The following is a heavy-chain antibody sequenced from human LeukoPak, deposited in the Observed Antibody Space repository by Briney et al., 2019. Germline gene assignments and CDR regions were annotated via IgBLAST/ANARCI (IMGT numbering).Heavy chain of an antibody. CDR3: ARENWNYDWFDP. V-gene: IGHV4-39*02. D-gene: IGHD1-7*01. J-gene: IGHJ5*02. Sequence: PSETLSLTCTVSGGSISSSNYYWGWIRQPPGKGLEWIGSIYYSGITYYTPSLKSRVTISVDTSKNQFSLKLSSVTAADTAVYYCARENWNYDWFDPWGQGTLVTVSS. CDR1: GGSISSSNYY. CDR2: IYYSGIT.